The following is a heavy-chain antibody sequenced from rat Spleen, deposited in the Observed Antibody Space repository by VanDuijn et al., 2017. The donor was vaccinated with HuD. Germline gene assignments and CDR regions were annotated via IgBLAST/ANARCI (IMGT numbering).Heavy chain of an antibody. CDR2: ITNIAGRT. Sequence: EVQLVESGGGLVQPGRSLKLSCVASGFTFNNYWMTWIRQSPGKGLEWVASITNIAGRTHYPDSVKGRFTISRDNAKSTLYLQMDSLRSEDTATYYCARGAIAAILDYFDYWGQGVMVTVSS. D-gene: IGHD1-2*01. CDR1: GFTFNNYW. J-gene: IGHJ2*01. V-gene: IGHV5-31*01. CDR3: ARGAIAAILDYFDY.